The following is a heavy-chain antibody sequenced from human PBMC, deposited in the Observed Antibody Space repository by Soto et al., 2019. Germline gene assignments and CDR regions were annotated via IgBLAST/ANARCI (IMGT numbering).Heavy chain of an antibody. Sequence: SETLSLACTVGGGCISSYYWNWIRQPPGKGLEWIGYIYYSGSTNYNPSLKSRVTISVDTSKNQFSLKLSSVTAADTAVYYCGRISSNGDYAYWGQGTLVTV. CDR2: IYYSGST. J-gene: IGHJ4*02. V-gene: IGHV4-59*08. CDR3: GRISSNGDYAY. CDR1: GGCISSYY. D-gene: IGHD4-17*01.